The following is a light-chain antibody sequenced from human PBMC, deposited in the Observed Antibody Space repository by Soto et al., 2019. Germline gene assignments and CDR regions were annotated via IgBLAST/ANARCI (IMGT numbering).Light chain of an antibody. Sequence: EIVLTQSPVTLSLSPGERATLSCRASQSVSSSYLAWYQQKPGQAPRLLIYGASGRATGIADRFSGSGSGTDFTLTISRLEPEDVAVYYCQQYGSSPIFTFGPGTKVDIK. J-gene: IGKJ3*01. CDR3: QQYGSSPIFT. CDR2: GAS. V-gene: IGKV3-20*01. CDR1: QSVSSSY.